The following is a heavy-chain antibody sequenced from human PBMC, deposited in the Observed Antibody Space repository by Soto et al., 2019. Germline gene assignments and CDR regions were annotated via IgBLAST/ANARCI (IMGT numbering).Heavy chain of an antibody. V-gene: IGHV1-69*02. CDR2: IIPILGIA. D-gene: IGHD2-2*02. CDR3: EMGYCSSTSCYRDY. Sequence: QVQLVQSGAEVKKPGSSVKVSCKASGGTFSSYTISWVRQAPGQGLEWMGRIIPILGIANYAQKFQGRVTITADNATSTAYMELSSLRSEDTAVYYCEMGYCSSTSCYRDYWGQGTLVTVSS. CDR1: GGTFSSYT. J-gene: IGHJ4*02.